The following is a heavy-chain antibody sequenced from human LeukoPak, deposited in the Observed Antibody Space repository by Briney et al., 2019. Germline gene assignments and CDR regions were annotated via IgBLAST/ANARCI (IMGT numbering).Heavy chain of an antibody. CDR1: GLIFSRDG. J-gene: IGHJ4*02. Sequence: GRSLRLSCAASGLIFSRDGMHWVRQAPGKGLEWVSYISSSSSTIYYADSMKGRFTISRDNAKNSLYLQMNSLRAEDTAVYYCARVGYCSSTSCYLFDYWGQGTLVTVSS. CDR2: ISSSSSTI. CDR3: ARVGYCSSTSCYLFDY. V-gene: IGHV3-48*01. D-gene: IGHD2-2*03.